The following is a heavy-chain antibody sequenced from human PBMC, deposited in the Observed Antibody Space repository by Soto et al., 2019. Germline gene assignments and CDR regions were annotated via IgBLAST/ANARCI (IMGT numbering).Heavy chain of an antibody. V-gene: IGHV3-30*18. J-gene: IGHJ4*02. CDR2: ISYDGSNK. CDR3: AKETHRSGLTDY. D-gene: IGHD2-21*02. Sequence: QVQLVESGGGVVQPGRSLRLSCAASGFTFSSYGMHWVRQAPGKGLEWVAVISYDGSNKYYADSVKGRFTISRDNSKNTLYLQMNSLRAEDTAVYYCAKETHRSGLTDYWDQGTLVTVSS. CDR1: GFTFSSYG.